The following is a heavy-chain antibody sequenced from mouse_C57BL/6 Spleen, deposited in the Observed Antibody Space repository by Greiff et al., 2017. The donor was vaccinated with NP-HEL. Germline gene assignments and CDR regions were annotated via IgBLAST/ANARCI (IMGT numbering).Heavy chain of an antibody. J-gene: IGHJ4*01. Sequence: QVQLQQSGAELARPGASVKMSCKASGYTFTSYTMHWVKQRPGQGLEWIGYINPSSGYTTYNQKFKDKATLTADKSSSTAYMQLSSLTSEDSAVYYCANYGSSPYAMDYWGQGTSVTVSS. CDR3: ANYGSSPYAMDY. CDR2: INPSSGYT. D-gene: IGHD1-1*01. CDR1: GYTFTSYT. V-gene: IGHV1-4*01.